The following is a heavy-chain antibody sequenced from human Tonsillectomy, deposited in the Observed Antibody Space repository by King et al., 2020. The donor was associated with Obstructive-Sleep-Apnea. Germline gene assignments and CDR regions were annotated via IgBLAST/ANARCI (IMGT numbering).Heavy chain of an antibody. Sequence: VQLVESGGGVVQPGRSLRLSCAASGFTFSSYAMHWVRQAPGKGLEWVAVISYDGSNKYYADSVKGRFTISRDNSKNTLYVQMNSLRAEDTAVYYCARRGIVAPGTQGNYFDYWGQGTLVTVSS. CDR3: ARRGIVAPGTQGNYFDY. D-gene: IGHD6-13*01. V-gene: IGHV3-30-3*01. CDR1: GFTFSSYA. CDR2: ISYDGSNK. J-gene: IGHJ4*02.